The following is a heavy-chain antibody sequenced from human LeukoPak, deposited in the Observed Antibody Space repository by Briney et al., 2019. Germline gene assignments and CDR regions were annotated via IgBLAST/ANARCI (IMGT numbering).Heavy chain of an antibody. D-gene: IGHD3-10*01. CDR3: AASMVRRVIIDPLLDY. V-gene: IGHV1-3*01. Sequence: ASVKVSCKASGYTFTSYAMHWVRQAPGQRLEWMGWINAGNGNTKYSQKFQGRVTITRDTSASTAYMELSSLRSEDTAVYYCAASMVRRVIIDPLLDYWGQGTLVTVSS. J-gene: IGHJ4*02. CDR2: INAGNGNT. CDR1: GYTFTSYA.